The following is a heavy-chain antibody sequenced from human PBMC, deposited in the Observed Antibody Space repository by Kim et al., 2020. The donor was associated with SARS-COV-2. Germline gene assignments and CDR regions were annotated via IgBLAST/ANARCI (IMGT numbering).Heavy chain of an antibody. CDR2: ISYIGST. CDR1: GGSSSSSTYD. V-gene: IGHV4-39*01. Sequence: SETLSLTCTVSGGSSSSSTYDWGWIRQPPGKGLEWIGTISYIGSTYLNSSLQSRITISVDTSKNQFSLKLNSVTAADTAVYYCARQVCGGGCNHFDYWGQGTLVTVSS. J-gene: IGHJ4*02. CDR3: ARQVCGGGCNHFDY. D-gene: IGHD2-21*02.